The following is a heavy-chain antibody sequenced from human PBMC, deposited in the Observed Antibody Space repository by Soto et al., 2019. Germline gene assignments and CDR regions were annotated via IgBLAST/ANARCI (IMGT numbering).Heavy chain of an antibody. V-gene: IGHV4-30-4*01. CDR1: GGSISSCDYY. CDR2: IYYSGST. CDR3: ARHNTVVVITSEYYFDY. J-gene: IGHJ4*02. D-gene: IGHD3-22*01. Sequence: SETLSLTCTVSGGSISSCDYYWSWMRRPPGKGLEWIGYIYYSGSTYYNPSLKSRVTISVDTSKNQFSLKLSSVTAADTAVYYCARHNTVVVITSEYYFDYWGQGTLVTVSS.